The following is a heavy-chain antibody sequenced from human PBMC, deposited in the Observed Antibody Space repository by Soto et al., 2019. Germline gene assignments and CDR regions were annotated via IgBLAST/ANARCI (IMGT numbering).Heavy chain of an antibody. CDR2: MNPNSGNT. Sequence: ASVKVSCKASGYTFTSYDINWVRQATGQGLEWMGWMNPNSGNTAYAQKFQGRVTMTRNTSISTAYMELSSLRSEDTAVYYCATDSEYYDILTGNRNAFDIWGQGTMVTVSS. CDR1: GYTFTSYD. D-gene: IGHD3-9*01. J-gene: IGHJ3*02. CDR3: ATDSEYYDILTGNRNAFDI. V-gene: IGHV1-8*01.